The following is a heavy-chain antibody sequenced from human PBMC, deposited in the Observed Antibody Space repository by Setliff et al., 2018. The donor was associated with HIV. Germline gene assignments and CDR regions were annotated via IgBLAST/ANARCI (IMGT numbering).Heavy chain of an antibody. V-gene: IGHV3-53*01. CDR1: GFTVSSDY. CDR2: IYGGAST. J-gene: IGHJ3*01. Sequence: SLRLSCAASGFTVSSDYMSWVRQAPGKGLEWLSTIYGGASTYYADSVKGRFTISRDNSKNTIFLQMNGLRGDDTALYYCARGQFRLRPDSLDLWGQGTLVTVSS. D-gene: IGHD2-21*01. CDR3: ARGQFRLRPDSLDL.